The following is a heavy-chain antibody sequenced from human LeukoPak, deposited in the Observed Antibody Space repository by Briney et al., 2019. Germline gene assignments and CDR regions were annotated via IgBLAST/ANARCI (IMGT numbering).Heavy chain of an antibody. D-gene: IGHD6-13*01. J-gene: IGHJ4*02. V-gene: IGHV4-39*07. CDR1: GGSISSSSYY. CDR2: VYYSGST. CDR3: ARDLGIAATTDY. Sequence: PSETLSLTCTVSGGSISSSSYYWGWIRQPPGKGLEWIGSVYYSGSTYYNPSLKSRVTISVDTSKNQFSLKLSSVTAADTAVYYCARDLGIAATTDYWGQGTLVTVSS.